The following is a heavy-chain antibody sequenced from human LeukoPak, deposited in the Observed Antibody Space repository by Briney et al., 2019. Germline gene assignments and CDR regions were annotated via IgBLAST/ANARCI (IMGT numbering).Heavy chain of an antibody. CDR1: GGSISSSSYY. CDR2: IYTSGST. CDR3: ARETYYDFWSGYRLDY. J-gene: IGHJ4*02. D-gene: IGHD3-3*01. V-gene: IGHV4-61*02. Sequence: PSETLSLTCTVSGGSISSSSYYWSWIRQPAGKGLEWIGRIYTSGSTNYNPSLKSRVTMSVDTSKNQFSLKLSSVTAADTAVYYCARETYYDFWSGYRLDYWGQGTLVTVSS.